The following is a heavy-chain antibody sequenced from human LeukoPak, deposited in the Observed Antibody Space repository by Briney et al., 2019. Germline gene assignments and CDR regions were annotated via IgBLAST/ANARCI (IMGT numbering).Heavy chain of an antibody. V-gene: IGHV3-7*01. CDR3: ARVAATGFDDY. CDR2: IKQDGSET. CDR1: GFTFSSHW. Sequence: GGSLRLSCAASGFTFSSHWMGCVRQAPGKGLEGVANIKQDGSETYYVDSVKGRFTISRDNAKSSLCLQMNSLRAEDTAVYYCARVAATGFDDYWGQGTLVTVSS. J-gene: IGHJ4*02. D-gene: IGHD6-13*01.